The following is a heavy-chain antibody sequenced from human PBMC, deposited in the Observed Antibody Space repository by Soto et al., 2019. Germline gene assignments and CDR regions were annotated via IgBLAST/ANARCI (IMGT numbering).Heavy chain of an antibody. V-gene: IGHV1-69*08. Sequence: QVQLVQSGAEVKKPGSSVKVSCKASGGTFSSYTISWVRQAPGQGLEWMGRIIPILGIANYAQKFQGRVTITADXSTXTXSMELSSLRSEDTAVYYCARDETLDVVGATTSGFDYWGQGTLVTVSS. CDR3: ARDETLDVVGATTSGFDY. J-gene: IGHJ4*02. D-gene: IGHD1-26*01. CDR2: IIPILGIA. CDR1: GGTFSSYT.